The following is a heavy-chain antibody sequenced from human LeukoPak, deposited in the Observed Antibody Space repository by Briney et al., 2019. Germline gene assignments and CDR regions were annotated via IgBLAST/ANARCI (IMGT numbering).Heavy chain of an antibody. V-gene: IGHV3-23*01. CDR1: GFSFSDYG. CDR2: SGGRGTGT. CDR3: ARLTGNHFDC. Sequence: GGSLRLSCAASGFSFSDYGMSWVRQAPGKGLEWVSISGGRGTGTFYGDSVKGRFTISRDNSKSALFLQMNSLRVEDTALYYCARLTGNHFDCWGQGALVTVSS. D-gene: IGHD1-14*01. J-gene: IGHJ4*02.